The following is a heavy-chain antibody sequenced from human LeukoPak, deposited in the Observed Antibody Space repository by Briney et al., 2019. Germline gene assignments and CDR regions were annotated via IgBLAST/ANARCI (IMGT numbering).Heavy chain of an antibody. J-gene: IGHJ4*02. CDR3: ARDLVVDYGDYMEDY. D-gene: IGHD4-17*01. CDR2: IYTSGST. V-gene: IGHV4-61*02. CDR1: GGSISSGSYY. Sequence: PSETLSLTCTVSGGSISSGSYYWSWIRQPAGKGLEWIGRIYTSGSTNYNPSLKSRVTISVDTSKNQFSLKLSSVTAADTAVYYCARDLVVDYGDYMEDYWGQGTLVTVSS.